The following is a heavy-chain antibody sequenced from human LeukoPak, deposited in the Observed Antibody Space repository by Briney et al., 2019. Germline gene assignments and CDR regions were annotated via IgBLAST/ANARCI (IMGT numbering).Heavy chain of an antibody. D-gene: IGHD1-26*01. J-gene: IGHJ4*02. V-gene: IGHV4-59*08. CDR1: GGSISSYY. CDR2: IYHSGST. CDR3: ARQMYSGSYYFDY. Sequence: SETLSLTCTVSGGSISSYYWSGIRQPPGKGLEWIGYIYHSGSTNYNPSLKSRVTISVDTSKNQFSLKVNPVTAADTAVYYCARQMYSGSYYFDYWGQGTQVTVSS.